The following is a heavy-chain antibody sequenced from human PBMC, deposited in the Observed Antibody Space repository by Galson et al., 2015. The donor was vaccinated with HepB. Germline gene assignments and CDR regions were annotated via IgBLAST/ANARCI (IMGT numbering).Heavy chain of an antibody. Sequence: SLRLSCAVSGFTFSSYAMSWVRQAPGKGLEWVSAISGSGGSTYYADSVKGRFTISRDNSKNTLYLQMNSLRAEDTAVYYCAKSAGIVVVPAAISYWGQGTLVTVSS. CDR3: AKSAGIVVVPAAISY. CDR2: ISGSGGST. J-gene: IGHJ4*02. D-gene: IGHD2-2*01. V-gene: IGHV3-23*01. CDR1: GFTFSSYA.